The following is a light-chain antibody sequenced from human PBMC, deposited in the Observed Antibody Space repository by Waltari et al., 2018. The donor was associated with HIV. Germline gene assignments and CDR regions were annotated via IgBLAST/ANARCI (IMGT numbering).Light chain of an antibody. V-gene: IGLV1-44*01. CDR1: SSNIGRNT. CDR3: AAWDDSLNGWV. J-gene: IGLJ3*02. Sequence: QSVLTQPPSASGPPGQRVTISCSGSSSNIGRNTVNWYQQLPGTAPKLRIYSNNQRPSGVPDRFSGSKSGTSASLAISGLQSEDEADYYCAAWDDSLNGWVFGGGTKLTVL. CDR2: SNN.